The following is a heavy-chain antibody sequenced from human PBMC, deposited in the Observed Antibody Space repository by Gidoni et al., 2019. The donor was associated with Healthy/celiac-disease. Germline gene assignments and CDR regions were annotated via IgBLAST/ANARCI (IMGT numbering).Heavy chain of an antibody. D-gene: IGHD3-22*01. V-gene: IGHV3-53*01. Sequence: EVQLVESGGGLFQPGGSLRPSCAASGFTVSSNYISCVCQAPGKGLAWVSGIYSGGSTYYADSVKGRFTISRDNSKNTRYLQMNSLRAEDTAVYYCAREYYYDSSGYPTPYYYYYYGMDVWGQGTTVTVSS. CDR1: GFTVSSNY. J-gene: IGHJ6*02. CDR2: IYSGGST. CDR3: AREYYYDSSGYPTPYYYYYYGMDV.